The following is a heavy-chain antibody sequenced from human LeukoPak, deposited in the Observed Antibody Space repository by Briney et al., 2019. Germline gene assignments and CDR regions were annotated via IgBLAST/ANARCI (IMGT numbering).Heavy chain of an antibody. CDR1: GFTFSGQW. V-gene: IGHV3-74*01. CDR2: FKSDGSST. Sequence: SGGSLRLSCAASGFTFSGQWMHWVRQAPGKGLVWVARFKSDGSSTTFADSVKGRFTISRDNAKNTLYLQMNSLRAEDTAVYYCARSDWFDPWGQGTPVTVSS. CDR3: ARSDWFDP. J-gene: IGHJ5*02.